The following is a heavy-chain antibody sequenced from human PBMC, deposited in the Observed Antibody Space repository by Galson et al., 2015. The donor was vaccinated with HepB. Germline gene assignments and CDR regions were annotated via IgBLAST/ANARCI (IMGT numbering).Heavy chain of an antibody. Sequence: SVKVSCKASGGTFSSYAISWVRQAPGQGLEWMGGIIPIFGTANYAQKFQGRVTITADESTSTAYMELSSLRSEDTAVYYCASGQQLVSMDWFDPWGQGTLVTVSS. CDR1: GGTFSSYA. V-gene: IGHV1-69*13. D-gene: IGHD6-13*01. CDR3: ASGQQLVSMDWFDP. CDR2: IIPIFGTA. J-gene: IGHJ5*02.